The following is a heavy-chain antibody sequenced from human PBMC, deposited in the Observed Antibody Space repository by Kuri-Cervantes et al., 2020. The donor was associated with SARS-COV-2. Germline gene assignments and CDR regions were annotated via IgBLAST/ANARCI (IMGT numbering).Heavy chain of an antibody. D-gene: IGHD5-18*01. CDR1: GFTFSDYY. CDR2: ISSSSTI. V-gene: IGHV3-69-1*01. J-gene: IGHJ6*03. CDR3: AGGSVDTTKTSYSYLDV. Sequence: WGSLRLSCAASGFTFSDYYMSWIRQAPGKGLEWVSYISSSSTIYYAGSVKGRFTISRDNAKNSLYLQMNSLRDEDTAVYYCAGGSVDTTKTSYSYLDVWGKGTTVTVSS.